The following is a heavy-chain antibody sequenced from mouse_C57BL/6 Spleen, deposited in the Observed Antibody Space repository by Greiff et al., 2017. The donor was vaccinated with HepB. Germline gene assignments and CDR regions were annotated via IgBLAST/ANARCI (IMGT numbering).Heavy chain of an antibody. D-gene: IGHD1-1*01. CDR2: IDPETGGT. CDR3: TRGTTVVATRNFDY. V-gene: IGHV1-15*01. CDR1: GYTFTDYE. J-gene: IGHJ2*01. Sequence: VQLQQSGAELVRPGASVTLSCKASGYTFTDYEMHWVKQTPVHGLEWIGAIDPETGGTAYNQKFKGKAILTADKSSSTAYMELRSLTSEDSAVYYCTRGTTVVATRNFDYWGQGTTLTVSS.